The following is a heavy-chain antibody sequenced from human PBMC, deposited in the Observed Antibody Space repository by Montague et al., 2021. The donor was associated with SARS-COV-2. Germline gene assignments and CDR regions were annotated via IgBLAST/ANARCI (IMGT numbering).Heavy chain of an antibody. CDR1: GDSIMPADC. D-gene: IGHD4-23*01. CDR3: VRAGGIHNRPPV. CDR2: FYQRVST. Sequence: SETLSLTCAVSGDSIMPADCWSWVRQPPGQGLEWIGEFYQRVSTNYNPSLKSRVSMSVDKFKNQVSLELYSVTAGDTALYYCVRAGGIHNRPPVWGQGALVIVSS. J-gene: IGHJ4*02. V-gene: IGHV4-4*02.